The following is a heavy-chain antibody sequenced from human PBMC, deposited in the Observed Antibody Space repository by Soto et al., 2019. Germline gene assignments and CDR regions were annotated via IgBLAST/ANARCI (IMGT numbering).Heavy chain of an antibody. V-gene: IGHV4-39*01. J-gene: IGHJ2*01. CDR1: DASIRRRSYY. D-gene: IGHD2-15*01. Sequence: KTRSDTWTGSDASIRRRSYYGSWVRQHPRKGLEWIGSIYSSGSTYYNPSLKSRVTISVDTSKNQYSLKLSSVTAADTAFYFCARLASSDL. CDR3: ARLASSDL. CDR2: IYSSGST.